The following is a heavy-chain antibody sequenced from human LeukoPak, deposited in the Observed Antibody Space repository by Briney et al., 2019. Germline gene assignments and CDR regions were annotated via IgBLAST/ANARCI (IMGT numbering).Heavy chain of an antibody. CDR2: ISYDGSNK. V-gene: IGHV3-30*04. D-gene: IGHD3-10*01. CDR3: AKDGRDYFVSGSHYRGVPALDY. CDR1: GFTFSSYA. Sequence: PGGSLRLSCAASGFTFSSYAMHWVRQAPGKGLEWVALISYDGSNKYNADSVKGRFTISRDNSKNTLYLQMNSLRAEDTAVYYCAKDGRDYFVSGSHYRGVPALDYWGQGTLVTVSS. J-gene: IGHJ4*02.